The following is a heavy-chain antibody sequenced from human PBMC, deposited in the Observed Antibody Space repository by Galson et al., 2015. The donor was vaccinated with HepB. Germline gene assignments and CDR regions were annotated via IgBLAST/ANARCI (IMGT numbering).Heavy chain of an antibody. CDR3: VRSSNFDT. Sequence: SLRLSCAASGFTFSSYWMHWVRQPPGKGLVWVSRIKTDGSYTSYADSVKGRFTISRDNAKNTVYLEMNSLGTEDTSIYYCVRSSNFDTWGQGTLVTVSS. D-gene: IGHD2-2*01. CDR2: IKTDGSYT. J-gene: IGHJ4*02. V-gene: IGHV3-74*01. CDR1: GFTFSSYW.